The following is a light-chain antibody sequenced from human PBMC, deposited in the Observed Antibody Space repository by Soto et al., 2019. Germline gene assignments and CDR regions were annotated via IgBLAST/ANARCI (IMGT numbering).Light chain of an antibody. CDR2: DVS. Sequence: QSVLTQPASVSGSPGQSITISCTGTSSDVGGYNYVSWYQQHPGKAPKFMIYDVSNRPSGVSTRFSGSKSGNTASLTISGLQAGDEADYYCNSYTTSNTRQIVFGTGTKVTVL. CDR3: NSYTTSNTRQIV. CDR1: SSDVGGYNY. J-gene: IGLJ1*01. V-gene: IGLV2-14*01.